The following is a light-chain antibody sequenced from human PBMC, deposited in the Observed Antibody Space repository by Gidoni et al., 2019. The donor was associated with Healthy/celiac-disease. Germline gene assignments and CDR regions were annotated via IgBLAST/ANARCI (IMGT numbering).Light chain of an antibody. CDR1: QSVSSN. Sequence: IVMTQSPATLSVSPGERATLSCRASQSVSSNLAWYQQKPGQAPRLLIYGESNRATGIPARFSGSGSGTEFTLTISILQSEDFAVYYCQQYNNWPRTFXQXTKVEIK. CDR2: GES. J-gene: IGKJ1*01. CDR3: QQYNNWPRT. V-gene: IGKV3-15*01.